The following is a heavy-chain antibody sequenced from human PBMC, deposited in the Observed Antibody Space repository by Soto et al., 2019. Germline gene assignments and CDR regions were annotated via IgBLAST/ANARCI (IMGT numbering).Heavy chain of an antibody. CDR1: GYTFTSYD. J-gene: IGHJ6*03. CDR2: MNPNSGNT. D-gene: IGHD3-3*01. V-gene: IGHV1-8*01. Sequence: ASVKVSCKASGYTFTSYDINWVRQATGQGLEWMGWMNPNSGNTGYAQKFQGRVTMTRNTSISTAYMELSSLRSEDTAVYYCARGQGLERYYYYYYYMDVWGKGTTVTVSS. CDR3: ARGQGLERYYYYYYYMDV.